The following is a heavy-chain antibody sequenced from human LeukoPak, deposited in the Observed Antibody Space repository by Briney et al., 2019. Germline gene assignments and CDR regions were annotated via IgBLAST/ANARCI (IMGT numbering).Heavy chain of an antibody. J-gene: IGHJ4*02. CDR3: ARDEYSSSWSSFDY. CDR2: IYHSGST. V-gene: IGHV4-39*07. Sequence: PSETLSLTCTVSGGSIGRGDYYWSWIRQPPGKGLEWIGEIYHSGSTNYNPSLKSRVTISVDKSKNQFSLKLSSVTAADTAVYYCARDEYSSSWSSFDYWGQGTLVTVSS. D-gene: IGHD6-13*01. CDR1: GGSIGRGDYY.